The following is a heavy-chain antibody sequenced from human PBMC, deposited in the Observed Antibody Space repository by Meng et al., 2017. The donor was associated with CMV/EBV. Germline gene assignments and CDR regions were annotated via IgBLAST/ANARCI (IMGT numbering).Heavy chain of an antibody. CDR3: ARDSRITGNQRLVDY. J-gene: IGHJ4*02. CDR2: ISSSSSTI. V-gene: IGHV3-11*04. CDR1: GGSISSSSYY. D-gene: IGHD1-20*01. Sequence: LSLTCTVSGGSISSSSYYWGWIRQPPGKGLEWVSYISSSSSTIYYADSVKGRFTISRDNAKNSLYLQMNSLRAEDTAVYYCARDSRITGNQRLVDYWGQGTLVTVSS.